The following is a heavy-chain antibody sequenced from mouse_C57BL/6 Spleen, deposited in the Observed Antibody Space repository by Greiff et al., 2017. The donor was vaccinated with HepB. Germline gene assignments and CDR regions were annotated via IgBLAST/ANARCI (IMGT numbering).Heavy chain of an antibody. Sequence: EVHLVESGGGLVQPGGSLSLSCAASGFTFTDYYMSWVRQPPGKALEWLGFIRNKANGYTTEYSASVKGRFTISRDNSQSILYLQMNALRAEDSATYYCARYVPQLSGYFDVWGTGTTVTVSS. D-gene: IGHD3-3*01. CDR3: ARYVPQLSGYFDV. J-gene: IGHJ1*03. V-gene: IGHV7-3*01. CDR1: GFTFTDYY. CDR2: IRNKANGYTT.